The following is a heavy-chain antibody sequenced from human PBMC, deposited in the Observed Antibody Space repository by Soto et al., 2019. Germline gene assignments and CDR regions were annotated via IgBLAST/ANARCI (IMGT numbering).Heavy chain of an antibody. CDR2: FNTGNGDT. CDR1: GYTFTSYF. D-gene: IGHD3-22*01. V-gene: IGHV1-3*04. Sequence: ASVKVSCKASGYTFTSYFMHWVRQAPGQRLEWMGWFNTGNGDTKYSQKFQGRVTLTGDTSASTASMELSGLRSADTAVYYCARVVPLYDRTSPLDYWGQGTLVTVSS. J-gene: IGHJ4*02. CDR3: ARVVPLYDRTSPLDY.